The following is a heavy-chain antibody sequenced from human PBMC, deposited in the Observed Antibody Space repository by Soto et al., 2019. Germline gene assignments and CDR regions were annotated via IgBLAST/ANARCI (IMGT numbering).Heavy chain of an antibody. CDR3: AREVGSYRAFDY. J-gene: IGHJ4*01. CDR2: IWYDGSNK. V-gene: IGHV3-33*01. Sequence: PGGSLRLSCAASGFTFISYGMHWVRQAPGKGLEWVAVIWYDGSNKYYADSVKGRFTISRDNSKNTLYLQMNSLRAEDTAVYYCAREVGSYRAFDYWGQGTLVTVSS. D-gene: IGHD3-10*01. CDR1: GFTFISYG.